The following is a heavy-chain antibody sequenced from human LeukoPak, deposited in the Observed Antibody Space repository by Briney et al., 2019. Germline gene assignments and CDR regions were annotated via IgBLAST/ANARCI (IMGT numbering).Heavy chain of an antibody. V-gene: IGHV3-20*04. J-gene: IGHJ4*02. Sequence: GGSLRLSCSASGFGFGDYGMRWVRQVPGKGLEWVSGINWSGGSTGYADPVRGRFTISRDNAKNSLYLQMDSLTAEDTALYYCARAPITSPFYFDHWGQGTLVTVSS. CDR3: ARAPITSPFYFDH. CDR2: INWSGGST. D-gene: IGHD2-2*01. CDR1: GFGFGDYG.